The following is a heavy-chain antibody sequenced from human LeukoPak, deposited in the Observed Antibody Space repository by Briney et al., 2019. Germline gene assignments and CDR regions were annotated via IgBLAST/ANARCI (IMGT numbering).Heavy chain of an antibody. D-gene: IGHD3-10*01. CDR1: GYPFLRFC. CDR2: INPDGGAA. CDR3: ARDTRELLGGYYFDY. V-gene: IGHV1-46*01. J-gene: IGHJ4*02. Sequence: ASVTVSFKASGYPFLRFCLHWVRQPPGQGLEWMGKINPDGGAASYAQRFQGRVTVTRATSASTVYMELGSLRSEDAAVYYCARDTRELLGGYYFDYWGQGALVTVSS.